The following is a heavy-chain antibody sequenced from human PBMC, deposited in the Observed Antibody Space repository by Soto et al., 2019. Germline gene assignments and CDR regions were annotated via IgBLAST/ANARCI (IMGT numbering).Heavy chain of an antibody. D-gene: IGHD3-10*01. Sequence: SETLSLTCAVSGGSFSGYYWSWIRQPPGKGLEWMGETNHSGSTNYHPPLKSRVTISVDTSKNQFSLRLSSVTAADTAVYYCARGFYLYYYYGMDVWVQGTTVTVSS. V-gene: IGHV4-34*01. J-gene: IGHJ6*02. CDR2: TNHSGST. CDR1: GGSFSGYY. CDR3: ARGFYLYYYYGMDV.